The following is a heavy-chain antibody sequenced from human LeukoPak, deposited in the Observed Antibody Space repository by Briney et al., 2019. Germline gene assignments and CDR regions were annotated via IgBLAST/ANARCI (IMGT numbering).Heavy chain of an antibody. D-gene: IGHD4-23*01. V-gene: IGHV3-9*01. CDR3: ARAKVTRGFDY. J-gene: IGHJ4*02. CDR2: ISWNSVSI. Sequence: PGGSLRLSCAASGFTLDDYVVHWVRQAPGKGLEWVSGISWNSVSIGYADSVKGRFTISRDNAKNSLYLQMNSLRAEDTAAYYCARAKVTRGFDYWGQGTLVTVSS. CDR1: GFTLDDYV.